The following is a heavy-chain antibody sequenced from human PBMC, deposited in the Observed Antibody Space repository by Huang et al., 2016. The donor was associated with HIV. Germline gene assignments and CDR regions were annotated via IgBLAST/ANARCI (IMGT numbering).Heavy chain of an antibody. J-gene: IGHJ6*03. CDR1: GFTFSKFA. V-gene: IGHV3-30-3*01. D-gene: IGHD1-26*01. Sequence: QVLLVESGGGVVQPGRSLRVSCAASGFTFSKFALNWVRQAPGKGLEWGAVISYDGSVKEYADSVKGRFTISRDNSKRQLYLQMNSLRVDDTALYYCARNSENYMDVWGKGTTVTVS. CDR2: ISYDGSVK. CDR3: ARNSENYMDV.